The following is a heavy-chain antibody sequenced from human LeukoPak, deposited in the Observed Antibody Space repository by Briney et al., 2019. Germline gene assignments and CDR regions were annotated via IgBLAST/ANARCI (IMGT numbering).Heavy chain of an antibody. J-gene: IGHJ4*02. D-gene: IGHD5-18*01. Sequence: EASVKVSCKASGYTFSSYGISWVRQDPGQGREWMGWISAYDGNTDYAQNLQGRVTMTTDTSTSTAYMELRSLRSDDTAVYYCARAVRGYSYAYLPYWGQGTLVTVSS. CDR1: GYTFSSYG. CDR2: ISAYDGNT. CDR3: ARAVRGYSYAYLPY. V-gene: IGHV1-18*01.